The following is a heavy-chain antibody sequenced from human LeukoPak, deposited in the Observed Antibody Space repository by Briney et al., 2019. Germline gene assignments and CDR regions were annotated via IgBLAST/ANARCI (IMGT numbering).Heavy chain of an antibody. Sequence: GGSLRLSCAASGFTVSNNHMSWVRQAPGKGLEWVSYISSGSDSIHYADSLKGRFTVSRDNAKNSLFLQMNSLRDEDTAVYYCARAEALLPYLYWGQGTLVTVSS. CDR2: ISSGSDSI. D-gene: IGHD2-15*01. CDR3: ARAEALLPYLY. V-gene: IGHV3-48*02. CDR1: GFTVSNNH. J-gene: IGHJ4*02.